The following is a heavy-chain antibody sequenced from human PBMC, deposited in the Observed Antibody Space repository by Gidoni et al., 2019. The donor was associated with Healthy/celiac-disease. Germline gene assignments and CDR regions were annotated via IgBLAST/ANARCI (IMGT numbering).Heavy chain of an antibody. D-gene: IGHD3-10*01. CDR3: AKDLNYGSGSS. Sequence: QVQLVESGGGVVQPGRSLRLSCAASGFTFSSYGMHWVRQAPGKGLEWVAVISYDGSNKYYADSVKGRFTISRDNSKNTLYLQMNSLRAEDTAVYYCAKDLNYGSGSSWGQGTLVTVSS. CDR1: GFTFSSYG. J-gene: IGHJ4*02. CDR2: ISYDGSNK. V-gene: IGHV3-30*18.